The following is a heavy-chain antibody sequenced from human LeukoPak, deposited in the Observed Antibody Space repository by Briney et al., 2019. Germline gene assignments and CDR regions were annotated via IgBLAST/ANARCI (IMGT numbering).Heavy chain of an antibody. CDR3: ARDKGTPDAFNI. D-gene: IGHD1-1*01. V-gene: IGHV3-7*01. CDR2: IKQDGSVK. J-gene: IGHJ3*02. Sequence: GGSLRLSCAASGFTFSSYWMSWVRQAPGKGLEWVANIKQDGSVKYYVDSVKGRFTISRDNAKNTLYLQMNSLRAEDTAVYYCARDKGTPDAFNIWGQGTMVTVSS. CDR1: GFTFSSYW.